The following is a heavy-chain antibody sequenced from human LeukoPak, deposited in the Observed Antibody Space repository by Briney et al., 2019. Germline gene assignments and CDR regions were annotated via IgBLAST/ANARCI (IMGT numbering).Heavy chain of an antibody. V-gene: IGHV4-34*01. D-gene: IGHD3-22*01. Sequence: SETLSLTCAVYGGSFSGYFWSWIRQPPGKGLEWIGEINHSGSTNYNPSLKSRVTISVDTSKNQFSLKLSSVTAADTAVYYCARGGGRSGYYYRFAAFDIWGQGTMVTVS. J-gene: IGHJ3*02. CDR1: GGSFSGYF. CDR3: ARGGGRSGYYYRFAAFDI. CDR2: INHSGST.